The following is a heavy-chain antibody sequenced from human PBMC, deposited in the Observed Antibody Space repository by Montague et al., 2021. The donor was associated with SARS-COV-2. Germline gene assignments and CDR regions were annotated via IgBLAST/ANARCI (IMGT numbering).Heavy chain of an antibody. CDR3: ARDHMTILFMGYYYGMDV. CDR2: IYPGGST. J-gene: IGHJ6*02. Sequence: SETLSLTCTVSGGSISSYYWSWIRQPAGKGLEWIGRIYPGGSTKYNPSLKSRVTMSVDTSKNQFSLKLSSVTAADTAVYYCARDHMTILFMGYYYGMDVWGQGTTVTVSS. V-gene: IGHV4-4*07. D-gene: IGHD4/OR15-4a*01. CDR1: GGSISSYY.